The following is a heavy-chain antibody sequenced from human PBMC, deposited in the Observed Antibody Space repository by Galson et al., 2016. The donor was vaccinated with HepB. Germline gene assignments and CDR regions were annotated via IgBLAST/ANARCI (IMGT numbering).Heavy chain of an antibody. J-gene: IGHJ4*02. V-gene: IGHV3-30*03. D-gene: IGHD3-22*01. CDR1: GFFFTSYG. CDR2: VSFDGSIK. Sequence: SLRLSCAASGFFFTSYGMHWVRQAPGKGLEWVAVVSFDGSIKYYGDSVKGRFTISRDNSKNTLYLQMNSLRAEDTAVDYCARALVSSGYSGVDYWGQGTLVTVSS. CDR3: ARALVSSGYSGVDY.